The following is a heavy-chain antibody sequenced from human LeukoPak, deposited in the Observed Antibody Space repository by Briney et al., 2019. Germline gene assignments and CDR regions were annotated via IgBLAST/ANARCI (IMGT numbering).Heavy chain of an antibody. D-gene: IGHD3-22*01. J-gene: IGHJ4*02. CDR1: GYTFTSYG. CDR2: IKQDRGET. V-gene: IGHV3-7*01. Sequence: GGSLRLSCAASGYTFTSYGISWVRQAPGQGLEWVGKIKQDRGETDYVESVKGRVTISRDNSMNSVYLEMNSLRDEDTAVYYCATHYARVVFPLFDYWGQGHLVTVSS. CDR3: ATHYARVVFPLFDY.